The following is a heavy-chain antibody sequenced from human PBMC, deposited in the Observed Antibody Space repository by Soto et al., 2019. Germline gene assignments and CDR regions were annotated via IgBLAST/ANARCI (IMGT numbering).Heavy chain of an antibody. J-gene: IGHJ4*02. D-gene: IGHD6-19*01. CDR2: LSGSGTST. CDR1: GFSFVNYA. V-gene: IGHV3-23*01. CDR3: AKATTNGGWFNPFDS. Sequence: GSLRLSCAASGFSFVNYAMNWVRQAPGKGLEWVSGLSGSGTSTYYADSVKGRFTISRDNSRDTLFLQMNSLTADDTAVYYCAKATTNGGWFNPFDSWGQGALVTVSS.